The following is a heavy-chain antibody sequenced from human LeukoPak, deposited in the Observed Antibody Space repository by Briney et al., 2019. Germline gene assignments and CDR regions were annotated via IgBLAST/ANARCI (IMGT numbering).Heavy chain of an antibody. CDR2: IYYSGST. J-gene: IGHJ5*02. CDR3: ARGIAAADNNWFDP. D-gene: IGHD6-13*01. Sequence: SETLSLTCTVSGGSISSGDYYWSRIRQPPGKGLEWIGYIYYSGSTYYNPSLKSRVTISVDTSKNQFSLKLSSVTAADTAVHYCARGIAAADNNWFDPWGQGTLVTVSS. CDR1: GGSISSGDYY. V-gene: IGHV4-30-4*08.